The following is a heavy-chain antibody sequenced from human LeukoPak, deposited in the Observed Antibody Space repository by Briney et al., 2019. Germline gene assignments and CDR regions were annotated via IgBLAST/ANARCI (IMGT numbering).Heavy chain of an antibody. J-gene: IGHJ4*02. Sequence: GGSLRLSCAASGFTFSSYAMSWVRQAPGKGLEWVSAISGSGGSTYYADSVKGRFTISRDNSKNTLYLQMNSLRAEDTAVYYCAKTRPYCSGGSCYSGLYFDYWGQGTLVTVSS. V-gene: IGHV3-23*01. CDR3: AKTRPYCSGGSCYSGLYFDY. CDR1: GFTFSSYA. D-gene: IGHD2-15*01. CDR2: ISGSGGST.